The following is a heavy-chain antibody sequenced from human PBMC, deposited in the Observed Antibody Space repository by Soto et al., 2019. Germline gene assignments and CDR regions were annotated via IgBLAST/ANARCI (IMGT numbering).Heavy chain of an antibody. V-gene: IGHV3-9*01. D-gene: IGHD6-19*01. CDR3: AKGSYSSGWYPYYFDY. CDR1: GFTFDDYA. J-gene: IGHJ4*02. CDR2: ISWNSGSI. Sequence: PGGSLRLSCAASGFTFDDYAMHWVRQAPGKGVEWVSGISWNSGSIGYADSVKGRFTISRDNAKNSLYLQMNSLRAEDTALYYCAKGSYSSGWYPYYFDYWGQGTLVTVSS.